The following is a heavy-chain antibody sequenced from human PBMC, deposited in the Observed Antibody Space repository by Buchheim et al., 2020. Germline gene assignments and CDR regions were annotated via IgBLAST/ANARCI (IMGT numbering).Heavy chain of an antibody. Sequence: QVHLVESGGGVVQPGGSLRLSCAASGFTFSDSYMSWIRQAPGKGLEWVAYISGSGTTIYYADSVKGRFTISRDNAKNSLYLQMNSLRAEDTAVYYCARAGGLSSSFVQYWGQGTL. CDR3: ARAGGLSSSFVQY. CDR2: ISGSGTTI. V-gene: IGHV3-11*01. J-gene: IGHJ1*01. CDR1: GFTFSDSY. D-gene: IGHD6-6*01.